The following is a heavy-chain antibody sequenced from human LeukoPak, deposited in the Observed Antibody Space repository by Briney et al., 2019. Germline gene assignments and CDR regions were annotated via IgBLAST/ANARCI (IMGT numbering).Heavy chain of an antibody. CDR2: INPSNGAI. V-gene: IGHV1-2*02. D-gene: IGHD2-21*01. CDR3: ARGGGPSAYDYWFDP. Sequence: ASVKVSCKAPGHTFSGYYIHWVRQAPGQGLEWMGWINPSNGAISYAQKFQGRVNMTRDTSITTAYMELSRLRSDDTAVYYCARGGGPSAYDYWFDPWGQGALVTVSS. CDR1: GHTFSGYY. J-gene: IGHJ5*02.